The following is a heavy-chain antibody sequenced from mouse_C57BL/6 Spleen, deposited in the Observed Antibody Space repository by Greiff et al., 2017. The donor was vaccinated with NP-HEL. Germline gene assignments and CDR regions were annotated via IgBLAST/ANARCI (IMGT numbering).Heavy chain of an antibody. J-gene: IGHJ2*01. CDR3: ANTHYYGSSYDFDY. V-gene: IGHV1-26*01. D-gene: IGHD1-1*01. Sequence: VQLQQSGPELVKPGASVKISCKASGYTFTDYYMNWVKQSHGKSLEWIGDINPNNGGTSYNQKFKGKATLTVDKSSSTAYMELRSLTSEDSAVYYCANTHYYGSSYDFDYWGQGTTLTVSS. CDR2: INPNNGGT. CDR1: GYTFTDYY.